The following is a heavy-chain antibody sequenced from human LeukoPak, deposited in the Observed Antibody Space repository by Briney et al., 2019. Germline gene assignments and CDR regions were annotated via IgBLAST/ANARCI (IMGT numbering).Heavy chain of an antibody. Sequence: SETLSLTCTVSGGSISSYYWSWIRQPPGKGLEWIGYIYYSGSTNYNPSLKSRVTISVDTSKNQFSLKLSSVTAADTAVYCCARREVYNWFDPWGQGTLVTVSS. J-gene: IGHJ5*02. CDR3: ARREVYNWFDP. CDR2: IYYSGST. CDR1: GGSISSYY. V-gene: IGHV4-59*08.